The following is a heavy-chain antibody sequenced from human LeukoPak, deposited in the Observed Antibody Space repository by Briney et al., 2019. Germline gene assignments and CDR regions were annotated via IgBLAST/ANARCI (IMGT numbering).Heavy chain of an antibody. Sequence: GGPLRLSCEGSGFTFSNYWMSWVRRAPGKGLEWVANIQQHGSETYYGDSVKGRFTISRDNAKNSLYLQMNSLRAEDTAVYYCATYSSSNGREFQYWGQGTLVTVSS. D-gene: IGHD2-2*01. V-gene: IGHV3-7*01. J-gene: IGHJ1*01. CDR2: IQQHGSET. CDR3: ATYSSSNGREFQY. CDR1: GFTFSNYW.